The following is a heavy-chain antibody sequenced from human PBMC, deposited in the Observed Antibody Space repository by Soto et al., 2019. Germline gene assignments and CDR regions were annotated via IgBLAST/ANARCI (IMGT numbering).Heavy chain of an antibody. CDR1: GGSISSSNSY. J-gene: IGHJ4*02. CDR3: ARGGLDILTGYPVV. V-gene: IGHV4-39*07. Sequence: SETLSLTCSVSGGSISSSNSYWGWIRRPPGKGLEWIGSFYYSGSTNYNPSLKSRVTISVDTSKNQFSLKLSSVTAADTAVYYCARGGLDILTGYPVVWGQGTLVTVSS. D-gene: IGHD3-9*01. CDR2: FYYSGST.